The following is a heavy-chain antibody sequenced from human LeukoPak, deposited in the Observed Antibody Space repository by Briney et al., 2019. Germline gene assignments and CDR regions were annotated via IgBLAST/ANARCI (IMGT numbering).Heavy chain of an antibody. V-gene: IGHV4-4*09. CDR2: IHASGPT. J-gene: IGHJ4*02. CDR1: GGSISTYY. D-gene: IGHD1-14*01. CDR3: ARQVSRNFDY. Sequence: SETLSLTCTVSGGSISTYYWSWIRRPPGKGLEWIAYIHASGPTNYNPSLKSRITISVDTSKNQFSLKLSSVTAADTAVYYCARQVSRNFDYWGQGILVTVSS.